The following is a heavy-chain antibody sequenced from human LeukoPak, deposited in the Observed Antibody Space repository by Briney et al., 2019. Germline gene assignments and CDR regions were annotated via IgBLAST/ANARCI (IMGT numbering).Heavy chain of an antibody. CDR3: ARAYYDFWSGYYYYYMDV. CDR1: GFTFSSYW. Sequence: PGGSLRLSCAASGFTFSSYWMNWVRQAPGKGLEWVANIKQDGSEKYYVDSMKGRFTIVKENAKNSLYLQMNSLRVEDTAVYYCARAYYDFWSGYYYYYMDVWGKGTTVNVSS. CDR2: IKQDGSEK. J-gene: IGHJ6*03. V-gene: IGHV3-7*04. D-gene: IGHD3-3*01.